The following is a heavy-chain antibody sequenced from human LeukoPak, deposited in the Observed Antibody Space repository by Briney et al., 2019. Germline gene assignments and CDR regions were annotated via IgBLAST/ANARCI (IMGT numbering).Heavy chain of an antibody. V-gene: IGHV4-39*01. CDR1: GGSISGSSYY. J-gene: IGHJ4*01. CDR3: AKPLGP. Sequence: PSETLSLTCTVSGGSISGSSYYWGWIRQPPGKGLEWIGSIYYSGSTYYNPSLKSRVTISVDTSKNQFSLKLNSVTATDTAVYYRAKPLGPWGQGTLVTVSS. CDR2: IYYSGST.